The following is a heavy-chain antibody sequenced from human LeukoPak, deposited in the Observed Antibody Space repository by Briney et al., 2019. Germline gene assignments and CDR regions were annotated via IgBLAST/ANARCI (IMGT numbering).Heavy chain of an antibody. D-gene: IGHD6-19*01. J-gene: IGHJ4*02. V-gene: IGHV3-23*01. CDR1: RFTFSSYA. CDR3: AKDVVGHQWPENY. Sequence: GGSLRLSCAASRFTFSSYAMGWVRQAPRKWLEWVSAISSIVGSTYYANSVKGRFTIGRDNSKNTLYLQMNRLRAEDTAVYFCAKDVVGHQWPENYWGQGPLVTVSS. CDR2: ISSIVGST.